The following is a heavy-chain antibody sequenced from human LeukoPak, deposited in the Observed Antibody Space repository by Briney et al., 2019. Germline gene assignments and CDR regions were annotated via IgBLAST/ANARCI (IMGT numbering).Heavy chain of an antibody. J-gene: IGHJ4*02. CDR1: GGSISSSSYY. Sequence: SETLSLTCTVSGGSISSSSYYWGWIRQPPGKGLEWIGSIYYSGSTNYNPSLKSRVTISVDTSKNQFSLKLSSVTAADTAVYYCARHPQRGYSASFDYWGQGTLVTVSS. CDR3: ARHPQRGYSASFDY. CDR2: IYYSGST. D-gene: IGHD5-12*01. V-gene: IGHV4-39*01.